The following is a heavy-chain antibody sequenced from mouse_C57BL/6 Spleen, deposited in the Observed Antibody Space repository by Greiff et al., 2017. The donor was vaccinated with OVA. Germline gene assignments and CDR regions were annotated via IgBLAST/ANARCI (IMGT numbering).Heavy chain of an antibody. J-gene: IGHJ2*01. CDR1: FYTFTIYW. D-gene: IGHD3-3*01. Sequence: SFNLSFTSSFYTFTIYWMHWVKQSPGRGLEWIGRIDPNSGGTKYNEKFKSKATLTVDKPSSTAYMQLSSLTSEDSAVYYCARGDFYFDYWGQGTTLTVSS. V-gene: IGHV1-72*01. CDR3: ARGDFYFDY. CDR2: IDPNSGGT.